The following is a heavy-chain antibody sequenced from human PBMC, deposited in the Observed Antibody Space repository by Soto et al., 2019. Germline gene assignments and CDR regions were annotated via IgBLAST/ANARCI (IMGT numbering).Heavy chain of an antibody. J-gene: IGHJ5*02. Sequence: EMQLVQSGEGLVQPGGSLRLSCAASGFTVSSSYMTWVRHVPGKGLEWVSVMYAGGTTYYADSVKGRFTVSRDNSKNMMYLQMNNLRAEDTAMYYCAREFRDGSNTRLAFDPWGQGTLVTVSS. D-gene: IGHD2-15*01. CDR1: GFTVSSSY. CDR2: MYAGGTT. CDR3: AREFRDGSNTRLAFDP. V-gene: IGHV3-66*01.